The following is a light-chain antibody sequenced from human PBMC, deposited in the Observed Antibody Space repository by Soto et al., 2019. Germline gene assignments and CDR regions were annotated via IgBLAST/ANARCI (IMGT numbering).Light chain of an antibody. CDR1: QSVSFW. V-gene: IGKV1-5*01. CDR3: QHCDTYWA. Sequence: DIQMTQSPSTLSASVGDTVTITCRASQSVSFWLAWYQQKPGKAPRLLIYDASTLETGVPSRFSGGGSGTEFTLTISSLQPDDNATYYCQHCDTYWAFGQGTKVEVE. J-gene: IGKJ1*01. CDR2: DAS.